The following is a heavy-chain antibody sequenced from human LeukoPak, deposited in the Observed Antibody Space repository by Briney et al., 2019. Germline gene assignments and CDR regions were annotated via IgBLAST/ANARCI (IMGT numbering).Heavy chain of an antibody. CDR2: IYSGGST. D-gene: IGHD3-3*01. CDR3: ARDSSQGFWSGFYDY. J-gene: IGHJ4*02. Sequence: PGGSLRLSCAASGFTVSSNYMSWVRQAPGKGLEWVSVIYSGGSTYYADSVKGRFTISRDNSKSTLYLQMNSLRAEDTAVYYCARDSSQGFWSGFYDYWGQGTLVTVSS. V-gene: IGHV3-66*01. CDR1: GFTVSSNY.